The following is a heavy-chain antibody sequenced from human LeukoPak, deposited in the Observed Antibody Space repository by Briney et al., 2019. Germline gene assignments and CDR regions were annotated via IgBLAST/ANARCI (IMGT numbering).Heavy chain of an antibody. V-gene: IGHV3-7*01. J-gene: IGHJ4*02. CDR2: IKQDGTEK. CDR1: GFTFTTYW. D-gene: IGHD3-10*01. CDR3: XXXAHYYYGSESYYFFEH. Sequence: GGSLXXSCTASGFTFTTYWMSWVRHPPGRGLEWVANIKQDGTEKYYVDSVKGRFTISRDNAKNSLYLQMNSLRDEDTATYYCXXXAHYYYGSESYYFFEHWGQGTPVTASS.